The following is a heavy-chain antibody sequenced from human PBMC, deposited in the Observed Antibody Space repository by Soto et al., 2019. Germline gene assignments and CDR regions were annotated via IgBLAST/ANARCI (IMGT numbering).Heavy chain of an antibody. J-gene: IGHJ4*02. CDR1: GYTFTSYA. CDR2: INAGNGNT. D-gene: IGHD3-10*01. CDR3: ARVPNGEYFDY. Sequence: QVQLVQSGAEVKKPGASVKVSCKASGYTFTSYAMHWVRQAPGQRLEWMGWINAGNGNTKYSQKFQGRVTITRDTTASTDYKALSSLRSEDTAVYYCARVPNGEYFDYWGQGTLVTVSS. V-gene: IGHV1-3*01.